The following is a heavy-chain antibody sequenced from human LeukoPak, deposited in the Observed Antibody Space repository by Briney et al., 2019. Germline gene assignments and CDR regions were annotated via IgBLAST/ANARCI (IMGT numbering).Heavy chain of an antibody. CDR3: ARRGSSWPDFNY. J-gene: IGHJ4*02. V-gene: IGHV4-34*01. Sequence: PAATLSLTCAVYGGSFSSYYVSWIRQPPGKGLESIGEINHSGSTNYNPSLESGVAISVDTYTKKFPLKLSSVTAADTAMYYCARRGSSWPDFNYWGQGTLVTVFS. CDR2: INHSGST. CDR1: GGSFSSYY. D-gene: IGHD6-13*01.